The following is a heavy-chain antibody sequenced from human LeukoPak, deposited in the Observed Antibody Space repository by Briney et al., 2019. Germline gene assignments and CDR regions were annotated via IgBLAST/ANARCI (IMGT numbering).Heavy chain of an antibody. CDR2: INPNSGGT. CDR1: GYTFTGYY. V-gene: IGHV1-2*02. Sequence: RASVKVSCKASGYTFTGYYMHWVRQAPGQGLEWMGWINPNSGGTNYAQKFQGRVTMTRDTSISTAYMELSRLRSDDTAVYYCARVPVATSPFDYWGQGTLVTVSS. J-gene: IGHJ4*02. CDR3: ARVPVATSPFDY. D-gene: IGHD5-12*01.